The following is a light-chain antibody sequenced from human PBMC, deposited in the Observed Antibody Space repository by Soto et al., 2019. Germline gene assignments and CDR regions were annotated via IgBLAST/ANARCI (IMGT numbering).Light chain of an antibody. Sequence: EIVLTQSPGTLSVPLGETATLSCRASQTVSSNYVAWYQQKPGQAPRLLIDGATNRATGVPDNFRGGGSGTAFTLTIFSLEPEDTAIYSCQQYGSSPPSFGGGTKVEIK. CDR1: QTVSSNY. CDR3: QQYGSSPPS. CDR2: GAT. J-gene: IGKJ4*01. V-gene: IGKV3-20*01.